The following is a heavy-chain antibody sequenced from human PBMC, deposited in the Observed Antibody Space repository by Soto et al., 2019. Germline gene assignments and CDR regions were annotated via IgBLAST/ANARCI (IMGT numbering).Heavy chain of an antibody. Sequence: PSETLSLTCTVSGGSISSYYWSWIRQPPGKGLEWIGYIYYSGSTNYNPSLKSRVTISVDTSKNQFSLKLSSVTAADTAVYYCARHQLLWFERGFDPWGQGTLVTGS. CDR2: IYYSGST. CDR3: ARHQLLWFERGFDP. J-gene: IGHJ5*02. V-gene: IGHV4-59*08. CDR1: GGSISSYY. D-gene: IGHD3-10*01.